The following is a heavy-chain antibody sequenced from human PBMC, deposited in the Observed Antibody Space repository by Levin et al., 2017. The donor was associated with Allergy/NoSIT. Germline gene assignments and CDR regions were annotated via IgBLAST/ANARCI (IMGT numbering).Heavy chain of an antibody. Sequence: SCTVSGGSIISTNYYWGWIRQPPGKGLEWRGSIYYTGSSHYNPSLQSRVTISVDTSKDHFSLSLSSVTAADTAVYYCARSSSWEWVDPWGQGTLVTVSS. CDR2: IYYTGSS. V-gene: IGHV4-39*02. CDR3: ARSSSWEWVDP. D-gene: IGHD1-26*01. J-gene: IGHJ5*02. CDR1: GGSIISTNYY.